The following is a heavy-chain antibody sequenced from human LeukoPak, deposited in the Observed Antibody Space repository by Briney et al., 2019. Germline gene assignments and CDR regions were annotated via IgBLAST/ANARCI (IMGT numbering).Heavy chain of an antibody. CDR3: ARGDYVWGSYRPIDY. D-gene: IGHD3-16*02. V-gene: IGHV7-4-1*02. CDR1: GYTFTSYA. Sequence: GASVTVSCKASGYTFTSYAMNWVRQAPGQGLEWMGWINTNTGNPTYAQGFTGRFVFSLDTSVSTAYLQISSLKAEDTAVYYCARGDYVWGSYRPIDYWGQGTLVTVSS. CDR2: INTNTGNP. J-gene: IGHJ4*02.